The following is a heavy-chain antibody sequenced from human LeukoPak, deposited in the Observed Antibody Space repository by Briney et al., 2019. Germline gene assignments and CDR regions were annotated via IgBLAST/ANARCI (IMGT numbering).Heavy chain of an antibody. Sequence: PGGSLRLSCAASGFTFSNYWMTWVRQAPGKGLEWVANIKQDGSEKYYVDSVKGRFTISRDNAKNSLYLQMNSLRAEDTAVYYCARQRGYCSGGSCYGGFFDYWGQGTLVTVSS. V-gene: IGHV3-7*02. CDR3: ARQRGYCSGGSCYGGFFDY. CDR1: GFTFSNYW. CDR2: IKQDGSEK. D-gene: IGHD2-15*01. J-gene: IGHJ4*02.